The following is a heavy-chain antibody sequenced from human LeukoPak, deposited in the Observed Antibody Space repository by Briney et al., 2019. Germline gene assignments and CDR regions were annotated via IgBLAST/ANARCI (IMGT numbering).Heavy chain of an antibody. CDR3: ARAGYSGSWFDP. Sequence: ASVKVSCKASGYTFTSYDINWVRQATGQGLEWMGWMNPNSGNTGYAQKFQGRVTITRNTSISTAYMELSSLRSEDTAVYYCARAGYSGSWFDPWGQGTLVNFSS. CDR1: GYTFTSYD. J-gene: IGHJ5*02. V-gene: IGHV1-8*03. D-gene: IGHD1-26*01. CDR2: MNPNSGNT.